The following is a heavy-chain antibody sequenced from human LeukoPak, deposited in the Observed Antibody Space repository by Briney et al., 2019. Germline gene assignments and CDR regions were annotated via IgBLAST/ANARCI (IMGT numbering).Heavy chain of an antibody. CDR3: AREISRDYYDSSGDLTDI. CDR2: ISSDSIYI. D-gene: IGHD3-22*01. Sequence: GGSLRLSCAASGFTFSSYTMNRVRQAPGKGLEWVSSISSDSIYIYYADSVKGRFTISRDNAKNSLYLQMNSLRAEDTAAYYCAREISRDYYDSSGDLTDIWGQGTMVTVSS. J-gene: IGHJ3*02. V-gene: IGHV3-21*01. CDR1: GFTFSSYT.